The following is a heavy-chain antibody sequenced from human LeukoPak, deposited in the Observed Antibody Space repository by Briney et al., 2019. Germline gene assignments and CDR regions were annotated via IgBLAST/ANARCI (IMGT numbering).Heavy chain of an antibody. J-gene: IGHJ5*02. D-gene: IGHD3-22*01. CDR2: IYSGGST. Sequence: GGSLRLSCAASGFTVSSNYMSWVRQAPGKGLEWVSAIYSGGSTYYADSVKGRFTISRDNSKNTLYLQMNSLRAEDTAVYYCARETTYYYDSSGYYQGGWFDPWGQGTLVTVSS. V-gene: IGHV3-66*01. CDR3: ARETTYYYDSSGYYQGGWFDP. CDR1: GFTVSSNY.